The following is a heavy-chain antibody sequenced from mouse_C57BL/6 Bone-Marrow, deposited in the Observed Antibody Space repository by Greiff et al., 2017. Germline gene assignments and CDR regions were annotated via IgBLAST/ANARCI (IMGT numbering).Heavy chain of an antibody. CDR2: IWSGGST. Sequence: VQLQQSGPGLVQPSQSLSITCTVSGFSLTSYGVHWVRQSPGKGLEWLGVIWSGGSTDYNPAFISRLSISKDNSKSQVFFKMNRLQADDTAIYYCARTYFDYWGQGTTLTVSS. CDR3: ARTYFDY. J-gene: IGHJ2*01. CDR1: GFSLTSYG. V-gene: IGHV2-2*01.